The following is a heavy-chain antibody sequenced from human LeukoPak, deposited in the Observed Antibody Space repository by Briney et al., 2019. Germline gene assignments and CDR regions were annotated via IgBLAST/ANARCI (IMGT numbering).Heavy chain of an antibody. CDR2: IYTSGST. J-gene: IGHJ4*02. Sequence: PSETLSLTCTVSGGSISSGSYYWSWIRQPAGKGLEWIGRIYTSGSTNYNPSLKSRVTISVDTSKNQFSLKLSSVTAADTAVYYCAREIGYCGSTSCPFDYWGQGTLVTVSS. CDR1: GGSISSGSYY. CDR3: AREIGYCGSTSCPFDY. D-gene: IGHD2-2*01. V-gene: IGHV4-61*02.